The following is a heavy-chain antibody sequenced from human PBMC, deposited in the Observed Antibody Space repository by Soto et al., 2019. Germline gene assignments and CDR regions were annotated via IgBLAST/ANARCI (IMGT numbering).Heavy chain of an antibody. Sequence: ASVKVSCKASGGTFSSYAISWVRQAPGQGLEWMGRIIPILGIANYAQKFQGRVTITADKSTSTAYMELSSLRSEDTAVYYCASPREPPKSASSSWFDYWGQGTLVTVSS. CDR2: IIPILGIA. J-gene: IGHJ4*02. CDR3: ASPREPPKSASSSWFDY. V-gene: IGHV1-69*04. CDR1: GGTFSSYA. D-gene: IGHD6-13*01.